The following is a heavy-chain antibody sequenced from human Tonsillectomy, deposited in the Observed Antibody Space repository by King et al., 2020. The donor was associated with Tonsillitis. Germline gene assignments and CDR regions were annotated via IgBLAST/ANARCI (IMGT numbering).Heavy chain of an antibody. CDR3: AKDPNWDYAY. D-gene: IGHD3-16*01. J-gene: IGHJ4*02. CDR2: IGRSGDDT. V-gene: IGHV3-23*04. Sequence: VQLVESGGGLAQPGGSLRLACAASGFSFNTYSMAWVRQAPGKGLEWVSGIGRSGDDTYYADSGRGRFTISRDNSKNTLYLQMNSLRVEDTAIYYCAKDPNWDYAYWGQGTLVTVSS. CDR1: GFSFNTYS.